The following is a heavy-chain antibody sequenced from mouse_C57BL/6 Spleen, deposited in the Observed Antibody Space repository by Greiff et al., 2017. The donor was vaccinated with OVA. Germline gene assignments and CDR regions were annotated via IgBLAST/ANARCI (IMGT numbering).Heavy chain of an antibody. CDR2: INPNNGGT. CDR3: ARTLLRFYYYAMDY. V-gene: IGHV1-18*01. Sequence: VQLQQSGPELVKPGASVKIPCKASGYTFTDYNMDWVKQSHGKSLEWIGDINPNNGGTIYNQKFKGKATLTVDKSSSTAYMELRSLTSEDTAVYYCARTLLRFYYYAMDYWGQGTSVTVSS. J-gene: IGHJ4*01. D-gene: IGHD1-1*01. CDR1: GYTFTDYN.